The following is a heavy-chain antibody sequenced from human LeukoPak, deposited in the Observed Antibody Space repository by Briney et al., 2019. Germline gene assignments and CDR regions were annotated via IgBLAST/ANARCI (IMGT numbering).Heavy chain of an antibody. V-gene: IGHV3-30*18. CDR3: AKTDYYGSGSYYVYCFDY. Sequence: GGSLRLSCAASGFTFSSYGMHWVRQAPGKGLEWVAVISYDGSNKYYADSVKGRFTISRDNSKNTLYLQMNSLRAEDTAVYYCAKTDYYGSGSYYVYCFDYWGQGTLVTVSS. CDR2: ISYDGSNK. J-gene: IGHJ4*02. D-gene: IGHD3-10*01. CDR1: GFTFSSYG.